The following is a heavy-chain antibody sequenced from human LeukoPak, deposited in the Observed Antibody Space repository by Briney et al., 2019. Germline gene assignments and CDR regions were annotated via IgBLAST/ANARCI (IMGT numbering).Heavy chain of an antibody. V-gene: IGHV4-34*01. D-gene: IGHD6-19*01. CDR1: GGSFSGYY. J-gene: IGHJ4*02. CDR3: ARGIAVAGHLFDY. Sequence: PSETLSLTCAVYGGSFSGYYWSWIRQPPGKGLEWIGEINHSGSTNYNPSLKSRVTISVDTSKNQFSLKLSSVTAADTAVYYCARGIAVAGHLFDYWGQGTLVTVSS. CDR2: INHSGST.